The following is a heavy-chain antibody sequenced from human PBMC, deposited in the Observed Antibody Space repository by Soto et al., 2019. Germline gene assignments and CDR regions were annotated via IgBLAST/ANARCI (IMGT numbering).Heavy chain of an antibody. CDR1: GFTFSAYS. CDR3: ARWVGGESRYLDY. CDR2: ISSSRSNT. J-gene: IGHJ4*02. Sequence: EVQLVESGGGLVQPGGSLRLSCAASGFTFSAYSMNWVRKAPGKGLEWVSDISSSRSNTYFADFVKGRFTISRDNAKNALYLQMNVLRAEATAVYHCARWVGGESRYLDYGGKGTLVTVSS. D-gene: IGHD3-9*01. V-gene: IGHV3-48*01.